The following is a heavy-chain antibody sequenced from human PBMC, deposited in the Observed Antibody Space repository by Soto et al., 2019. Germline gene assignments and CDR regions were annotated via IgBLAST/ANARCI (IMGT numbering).Heavy chain of an antibody. D-gene: IGHD2-21*01. J-gene: IGHJ6*02. CDR3: ARKDRAIFYGMDV. CDR2: IDHSGST. V-gene: IGHV4-34*01. Sequence: PSETLSLTCAVYGGSFSAYYWSWIRQPPGKGLEWIGEIDHSGSTNYNPSLESRVTISVDTSKNQFSLKVSSVTAADTAVYHCARKDRAIFYGMDVWGQGNTVTVSS. CDR1: GGSFSAYY.